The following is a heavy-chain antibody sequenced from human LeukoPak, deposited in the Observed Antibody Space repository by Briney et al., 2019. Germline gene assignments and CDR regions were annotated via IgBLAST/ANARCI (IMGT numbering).Heavy chain of an antibody. CDR3: ARVSIDFWSGYPLYYFDY. V-gene: IGHV4-59*01. CDR2: IYYSGST. CDR1: GGSISSYY. Sequence: SETLSLTCTVSGGSISSYYWSWIRQPPGKGLEWIGYIYYSGSTNYNPSLKSRVTISVDTSKNQFSLKLSSVTAADTAVYYCARVSIDFWSGYPLYYFDYWGQGTLVTVSS. J-gene: IGHJ4*02. D-gene: IGHD3-3*01.